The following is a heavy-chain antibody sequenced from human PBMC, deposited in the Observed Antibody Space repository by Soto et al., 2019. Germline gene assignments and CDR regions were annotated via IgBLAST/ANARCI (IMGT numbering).Heavy chain of an antibody. V-gene: IGHV4-34*01. CDR3: ARMGLGGDQRYYFDY. D-gene: IGHD4-17*01. Sequence: PSETLSLTCAVYGGSFSGYYWSWIRQPPGKGLEWIGEINHSGSTNYNPSLKSRVTISVDTSKNQFSLKLSSVTAADTAVYYCARMGLGGDQRYYFDYWGQGTLVTVSS. CDR2: INHSGST. CDR1: GGSFSGYY. J-gene: IGHJ4*02.